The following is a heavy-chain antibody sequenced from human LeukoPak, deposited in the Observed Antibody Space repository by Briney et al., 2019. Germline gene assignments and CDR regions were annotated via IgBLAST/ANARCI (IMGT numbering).Heavy chain of an antibody. CDR3: AKISPNVAVAGIIGGFDY. CDR2: IYSGGNT. CDR1: GFTVSSNY. D-gene: IGHD6-19*01. J-gene: IGHJ4*02. V-gene: IGHV3-53*01. Sequence: GGSLRLSCAASGFTVSSNYMSWVRQAPGKGLEWDSVIYSGGNTYYADSVKGRFTISRDNSKNTLYLQMNSLRAEDTAVYYCAKISPNVAVAGIIGGFDYWGQGTLVTVSS.